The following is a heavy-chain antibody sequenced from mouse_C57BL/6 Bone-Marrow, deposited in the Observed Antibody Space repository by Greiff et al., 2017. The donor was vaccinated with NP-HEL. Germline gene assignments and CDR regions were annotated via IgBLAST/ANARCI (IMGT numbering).Heavy chain of an antibody. CDR2: IYPGSGNT. V-gene: IGHV1-76*01. J-gene: IGHJ2*01. CDR3: ARFDYGRGY. CDR1: GYTFTDYY. Sequence: QVHVKQSGAELVRPGASVKLSCKASGYTFTDYYINWVKQRPGQGLEWIARIYPGSGNTYYNEKFKGKATLTAEKSSSTAYMQLSSLTSEDSAVYFCARFDYGRGYWGQGTTLTVSS. D-gene: IGHD1-1*01.